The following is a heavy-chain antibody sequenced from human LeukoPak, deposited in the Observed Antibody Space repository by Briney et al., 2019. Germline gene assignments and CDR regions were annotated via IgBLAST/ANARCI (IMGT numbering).Heavy chain of an antibody. J-gene: IGHJ4*02. D-gene: IGHD6-13*01. CDR1: GFTFSSYG. CDR2: IWYDGRRQ. V-gene: IGHV3-33*01. Sequence: GTSLRLSCAASGFTFSSYGMHWVRQAPGKGLEWVALIWYDGRRQFYANSVKGRFTISRDDSSNTLFLQMNGLRAEDTAVYYCARLGSSWSSDYWGQGTLDTVSS. CDR3: ARLGSSWSSDY.